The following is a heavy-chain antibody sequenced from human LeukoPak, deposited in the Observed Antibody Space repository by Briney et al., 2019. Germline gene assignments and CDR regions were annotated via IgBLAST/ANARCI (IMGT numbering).Heavy chain of an antibody. CDR1: GFTFSSYS. V-gene: IGHV3-21*01. J-gene: IGHJ5*02. CDR2: ISSSSSYI. D-gene: IGHD6-13*01. Sequence: PGGSLRLSCAASGFTFSSYSMNWVRQAPGKGLEWVSSISSSSSYIYYADSVKGRFTISRDNAKSSLYLQMNSLRAEDTAVYYCARDLFPRIAAAGTWGQGTLVTVSS. CDR3: ARDLFPRIAAAGT.